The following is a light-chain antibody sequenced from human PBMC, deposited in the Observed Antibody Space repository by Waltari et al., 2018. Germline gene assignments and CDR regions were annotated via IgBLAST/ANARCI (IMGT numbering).Light chain of an antibody. V-gene: IGLV3-10*01. CDR3: YSTDSSGHHRV. CDR2: EDN. CDR1: ALPKKY. Sequence: SYDLTQPPSVSVSPGQMARITCSGDALPKKYAYWYQQKSGQAPVLVIFEDNKRPSGIPGGVAGSRSGTMATLTISGAQVEDEADYYCYSTDSSGHHRVFGGGTKLTVL. J-gene: IGLJ2*01.